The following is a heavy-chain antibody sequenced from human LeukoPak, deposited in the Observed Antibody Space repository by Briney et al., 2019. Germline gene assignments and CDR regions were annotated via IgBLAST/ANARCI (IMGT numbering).Heavy chain of an antibody. Sequence: GGSLRLSCAASGFTFSSYGMHWVRQAPGKGLEWVAFIRYDGSNKYYADSVKGRFTISRDNSKNTLYLQMNSLRAEDTAVYYCARGGSSGYYGAYYFDYWGQGTLVTVSS. CDR3: ARGGSSGYYGAYYFDY. J-gene: IGHJ4*02. V-gene: IGHV3-30*02. D-gene: IGHD3-22*01. CDR2: IRYDGSNK. CDR1: GFTFSSYG.